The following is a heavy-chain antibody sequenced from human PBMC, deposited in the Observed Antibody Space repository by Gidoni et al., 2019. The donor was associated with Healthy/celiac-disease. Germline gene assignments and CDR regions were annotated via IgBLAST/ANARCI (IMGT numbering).Heavy chain of an antibody. V-gene: IGHV5-51*01. J-gene: IGHJ5*02. CDR3: ARLRTDNWFDP. Sequence: EVQLVQSGAEVKQPGASLKISCKGSGYSFTSYWIGWVRQMPGKGLEWMGIIYPGDSDTRYSPSVQGQVTISAEKSISTAYMQWSSLKASDTAMYYCARLRTDNWFDPWGQGTLVTVSS. CDR1: GYSFTSYW. CDR2: IYPGDSDT.